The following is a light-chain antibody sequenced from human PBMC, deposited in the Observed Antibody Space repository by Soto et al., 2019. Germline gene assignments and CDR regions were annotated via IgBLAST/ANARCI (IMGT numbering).Light chain of an antibody. Sequence: EIVMTQSPATLSVSPGERATLSCRASQSVSTTLAWYQQRPGQTPRLLIYGASTRATDIPVRFSGSGSGTDFTLTISSLQSEDFAVYYCQQYHEWPLTFGGGTKVEIK. CDR2: GAS. CDR3: QQYHEWPLT. V-gene: IGKV3-15*01. J-gene: IGKJ4*01. CDR1: QSVSTT.